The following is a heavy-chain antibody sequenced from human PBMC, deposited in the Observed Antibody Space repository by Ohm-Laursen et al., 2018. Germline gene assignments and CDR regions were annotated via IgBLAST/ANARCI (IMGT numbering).Heavy chain of an antibody. CDR1: GFTFSSYG. D-gene: IGHD3-10*01. CDR3: AKEVLPYDAFDI. V-gene: IGHV3-30*18. CDR2: ISYDGSKK. J-gene: IGHJ3*02. Sequence: SLRLSCAASGFTFSSYGMHWVRQAPGKGLEWVAIISYDGSKKYYADSVKGRFTISRDNSKKTLYLQMNSLRAEDTAVYYCAKEVLPYDAFDIWGQGTTVTVSS.